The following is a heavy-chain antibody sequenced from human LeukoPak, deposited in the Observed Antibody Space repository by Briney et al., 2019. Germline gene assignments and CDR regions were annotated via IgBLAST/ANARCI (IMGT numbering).Heavy chain of an antibody. D-gene: IGHD3-22*01. CDR1: GYTFTSYD. CDR2: MNPNSGNT. J-gene: IGHJ4*02. V-gene: IGHV1-8*01. CDR3: ARGHYYDSSGYYNY. Sequence: ASVKVSCKASGYTFTSYDINWVRQATGQGLEWMGWMNPNSGNTGYAQKFQGRVTMTRNTSISTAYMELSSLRSEGTAVYYCARGHYYDSSGYYNYWGQGTLVTVSS.